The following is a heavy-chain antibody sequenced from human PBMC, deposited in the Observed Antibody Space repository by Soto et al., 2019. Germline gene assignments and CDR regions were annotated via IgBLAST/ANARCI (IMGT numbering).Heavy chain of an antibody. CDR3: ARAALPVRITMIVPGDWFDP. CDR1: GGTFSSYA. D-gene: IGHD3-22*01. Sequence: ASVKVSCKASGGTFSSYAISWVRQAPGQGLEWMGGIIPIFGTANYAQKFQGRVTITADKSTSTAYMELSSLRSEDTAVYYCARAALPVRITMIVPGDWFDPWGQGTLVTVSS. CDR2: IIPIFGTA. J-gene: IGHJ5*02. V-gene: IGHV1-69*06.